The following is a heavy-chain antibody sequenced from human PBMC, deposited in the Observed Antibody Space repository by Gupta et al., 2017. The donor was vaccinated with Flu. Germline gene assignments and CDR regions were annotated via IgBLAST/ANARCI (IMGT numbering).Heavy chain of an antibody. CDR2: IDPSSSYT. CDR1: GYSFTSFW. CDR3: ASTSYYGGNSGWYFDL. V-gene: IGHV5-10-1*01. J-gene: IGHJ2*01. D-gene: IGHD4-17*01. Sequence: EEQLVQSGAEVKKHGESLRISCEGSGYSFTSFWISWVRQMPGEGLEWMGRIDPSSSYTIYSPSFEGLVTISTDKSINTAYLQWSSLKASDTAIYYCASTSYYGGNSGWYFDLWGRGTLVTVSS.